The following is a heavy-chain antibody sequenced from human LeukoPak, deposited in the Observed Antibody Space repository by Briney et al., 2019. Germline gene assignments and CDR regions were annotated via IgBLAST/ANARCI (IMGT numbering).Heavy chain of an antibody. Sequence: SETLSLTCAVYGGSFSGYYWSWIRQPPGKGLEWIGEINHSGSTNYNPSLKSRVTISVDTSKNQFSLKLSSVTAADTAVYYCARVGYGDYGYFQHWGQGTLVTVSS. CDR3: ARVGYGDYGYFQH. CDR2: INHSGST. D-gene: IGHD4-17*01. V-gene: IGHV4-34*01. CDR1: GGSFSGYY. J-gene: IGHJ1*01.